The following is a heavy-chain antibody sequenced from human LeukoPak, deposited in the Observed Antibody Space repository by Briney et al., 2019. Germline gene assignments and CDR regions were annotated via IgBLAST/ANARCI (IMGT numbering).Heavy chain of an antibody. Sequence: GGSLRLSCAASGFTFSSYSMNWVRQAPGKGLEWVSSISTSSSYIYYADSVKGRFIISRDNAKKSLYLQMNGLRAEDTAVYHCAKDGEYCSGGSCSFFDYWGQGTLVTVSS. CDR2: ISTSSSYI. CDR1: GFTFSSYS. V-gene: IGHV3-21*01. D-gene: IGHD2-15*01. CDR3: AKDGEYCSGGSCSFFDY. J-gene: IGHJ4*02.